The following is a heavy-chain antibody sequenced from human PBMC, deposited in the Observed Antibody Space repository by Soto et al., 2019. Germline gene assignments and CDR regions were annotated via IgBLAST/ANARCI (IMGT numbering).Heavy chain of an antibody. CDR2: ISATGGST. D-gene: IGHD6-13*01. V-gene: IGHV3-23*01. Sequence: GSLRLSCAASGFTFGIYAMTWVRQAPGKGLEWVSTISATGGSTFYADSVKGRFTISRDNSKNTLYLQMNSLRAEDTAIYYCAKDLSSYHYFDFWGQGTLVTVSS. CDR1: GFTFGIYA. CDR3: AKDLSSYHYFDF. J-gene: IGHJ4*02.